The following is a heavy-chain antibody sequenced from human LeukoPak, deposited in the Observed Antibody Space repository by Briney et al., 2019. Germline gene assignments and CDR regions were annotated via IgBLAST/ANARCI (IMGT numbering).Heavy chain of an antibody. CDR3: ARDRGIAVAGTGNSFDY. CDR2: ISSSSSYI. V-gene: IGHV3-21*01. Sequence: GGSLRLSCAASGFTFSSYSMNWVRQAPGKGLEWVSSISSSSSYIYYADSVKGRFTISRDNAKNSLYLQMNSLIAEDTAVYYCARDRGIAVAGTGNSFDYWGQGTLVTVSS. CDR1: GFTFSSYS. J-gene: IGHJ4*02. D-gene: IGHD6-19*01.